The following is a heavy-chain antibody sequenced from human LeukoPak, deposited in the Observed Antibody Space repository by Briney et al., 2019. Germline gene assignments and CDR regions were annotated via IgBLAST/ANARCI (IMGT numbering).Heavy chain of an antibody. V-gene: IGHV4-34*01. D-gene: IGHD2-2*03. Sequence: PSETLSLTCAVYGGSFSGYYWSWIRQPPGKGLEWIGEINHSGSTNYNPSLKSRVTISVDTSKNQFSLKLSSVTAADTAVYCCASRSFIGYCSSTSCLNWFDPWGQGTLVTVSS. CDR3: ASRSFIGYCSSTSCLNWFDP. J-gene: IGHJ5*02. CDR1: GGSFSGYY. CDR2: INHSGST.